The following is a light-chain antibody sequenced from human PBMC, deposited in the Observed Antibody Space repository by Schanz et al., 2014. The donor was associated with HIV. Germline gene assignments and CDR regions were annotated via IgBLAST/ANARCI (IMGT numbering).Light chain of an antibody. V-gene: IGLV2-14*03. J-gene: IGLJ1*01. CDR3: SSYTSSSTLDV. CDR1: SSDIGTYNY. CDR2: DVS. Sequence: QSALTQPASVSGSPGQSITISCIGTSSDIGTYNYVSWYQQLPGKAPKLIIYDVSNRPSEISYRFSGSKSGHAASLTISGLQADDEADYYCSSYTSSSTLDVFGTGTKVTVL.